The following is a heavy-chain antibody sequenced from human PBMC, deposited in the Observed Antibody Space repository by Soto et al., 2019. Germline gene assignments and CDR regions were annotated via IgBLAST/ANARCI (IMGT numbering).Heavy chain of an antibody. V-gene: IGHV5-10-1*01. J-gene: IGHJ6*02. CDR1: GYSFTSYW. Sequence: LGESLKISCKGSGYSFTSYWISWVRQMPGKGLEWMGRIDPSDSYTNYSPSFQGHVTISADKSISTAYLQWSSLKASDTAMSYCARLHLDCISRNGVCYPSPRYGMDVWGQGTTVTVSS. CDR3: ARLHLDCISRNGVCYPSPRYGMDV. D-gene: IGHD2-8*01. CDR2: IDPSDSYT.